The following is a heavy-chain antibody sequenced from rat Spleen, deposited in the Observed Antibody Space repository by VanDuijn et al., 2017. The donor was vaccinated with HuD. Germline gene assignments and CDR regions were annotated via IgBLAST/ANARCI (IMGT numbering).Heavy chain of an antibody. CDR2: INYDGSST. CDR1: GFTFSNYG. Sequence: EVQLVESGGGLVQPGRSLKLSCAASGFTFSNYGMAWVRQTPTKGLEWVASINYDGSSTYYRDSVKGRFTISRDNAKSTLYLQMDSLRSEDTATYYCARQSVGDYWGQGVMVTVSS. D-gene: IGHD1-12*02. V-gene: IGHV5-29*01. J-gene: IGHJ2*01. CDR3: ARQSVGDY.